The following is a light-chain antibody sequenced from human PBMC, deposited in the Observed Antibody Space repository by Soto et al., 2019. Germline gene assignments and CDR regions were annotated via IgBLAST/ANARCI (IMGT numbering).Light chain of an antibody. CDR2: EVN. Sequence: QSVLTQPASVSGAPGQSITISCTGTSNDVGGYKYVSWYQQRPGTAPKLIMFEVNKRPSGVSDRFSGSRSANTASLTISGFQAQDEADYYCSSYSSKNILSYVFGTGTQLTVL. J-gene: IGLJ1*01. CDR1: SNDVGGYKY. V-gene: IGLV2-14*03. CDR3: SSYSSKNILSYV.